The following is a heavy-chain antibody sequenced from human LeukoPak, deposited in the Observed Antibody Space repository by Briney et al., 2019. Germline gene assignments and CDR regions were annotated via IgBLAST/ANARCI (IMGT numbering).Heavy chain of an antibody. D-gene: IGHD6-6*01. CDR1: GYTYTGYY. Sequence: GASVKVSCQASGYTYTGYYMRWLRQAPGQGLAWMGWINTNSVGTNYEQKIQGRVTMTRVTYISRAYMEQSRLRSDETAVYYCARAARIAARRNCLDPWGQGTLVTVSS. CDR3: ARAARIAARRNCLDP. V-gene: IGHV1-2*02. J-gene: IGHJ5*02. CDR2: INTNSVGT.